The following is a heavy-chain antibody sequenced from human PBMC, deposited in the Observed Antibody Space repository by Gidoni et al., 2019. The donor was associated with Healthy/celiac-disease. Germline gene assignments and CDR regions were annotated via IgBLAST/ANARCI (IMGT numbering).Heavy chain of an antibody. Sequence: EVQLLESGGGLVQPGGSLRLSCAASGFPFSSHAMSWVRQAPGKGLEWVSAISGSGGSTYYADSVKGRFTISSDNSKNTLYLQMNSLRAEDTAVYYCAKEGGYGGNSGGDFDYWGQGTLVTVSS. CDR2: ISGSGGST. J-gene: IGHJ4*02. CDR1: GFPFSSHA. V-gene: IGHV3-23*01. CDR3: AKEGGYGGNSGGDFDY. D-gene: IGHD4-17*01.